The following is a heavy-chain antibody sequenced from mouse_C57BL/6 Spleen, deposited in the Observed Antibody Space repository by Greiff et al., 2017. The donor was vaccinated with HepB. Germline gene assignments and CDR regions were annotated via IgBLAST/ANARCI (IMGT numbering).Heavy chain of an antibody. Sequence: VQLQQSGPGLVKPSQSLSLTCSVTGYSITSGYYWNWIRQFPGNKLEWMGYISYDGSNNYNPSLKNRISITRDTSKNQFFLKLNSVTTEDTATYYCARRYYLDYWGQGTSVTVSS. CDR1: GYSITSGYY. CDR2: ISYDGSN. CDR3: ARRYYLDY. V-gene: IGHV3-6*01. J-gene: IGHJ4*01. D-gene: IGHD1-1*02.